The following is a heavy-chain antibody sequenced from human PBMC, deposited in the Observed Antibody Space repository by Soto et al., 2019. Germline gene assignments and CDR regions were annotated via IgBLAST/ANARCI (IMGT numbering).Heavy chain of an antibody. CDR2: IYHSGST. CDR3: ARVPSP. Sequence: PLETLCLPYTVVGGKSVNFGWSWIRQPPGKGLEWIGYIYHSGSTYYNPALKSRVTISVDRSKNQFSLKLSSVTAADTAVYYCARVPSPWGQGTLVTVSS. V-gene: IGHV4-59*12. J-gene: IGHJ5*02. CDR1: GGKSVNFG.